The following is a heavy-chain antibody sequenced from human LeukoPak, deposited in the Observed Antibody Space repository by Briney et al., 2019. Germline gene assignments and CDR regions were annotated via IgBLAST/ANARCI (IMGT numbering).Heavy chain of an antibody. CDR2: IYISEST. J-gene: IGHJ4*02. Sequence: SETLSLTCTVSGGSISSYYWSWIRQPAGKGLEWIGRIYISESTNYNPSLRSRVTMSVDTSKNQFSLKLSSVTAADTAVYYCARGGGYSGYDGRLNFDYWGQGTLVTVSS. V-gene: IGHV4-4*07. CDR1: GGSISSYY. D-gene: IGHD5-12*01. CDR3: ARGGGYSGYDGRLNFDY.